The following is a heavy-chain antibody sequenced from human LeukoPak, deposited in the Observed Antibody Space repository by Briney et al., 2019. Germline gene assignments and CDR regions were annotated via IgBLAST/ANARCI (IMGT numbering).Heavy chain of an antibody. J-gene: IGHJ4*02. CDR3: AKGIVSNSALIYFDY. CDR1: GFTFDDYA. V-gene: IGHV3-9*01. CDR2: ISWNSGSI. Sequence: TGRSLRLSCAASGFTFDDYAMHWVRQAPGKGLEWVSGISWNSGSIGYADSVKGRFTISRDNAKNSLYLQMNSLRAEDTALYYCAKGIVSNSALIYFDYWGQGTLVTVSS. D-gene: IGHD6-6*01.